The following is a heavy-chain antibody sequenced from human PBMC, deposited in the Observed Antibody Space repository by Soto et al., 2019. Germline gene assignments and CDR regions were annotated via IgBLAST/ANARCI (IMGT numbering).Heavy chain of an antibody. V-gene: IGHV3-30*18. Sequence: HPGGSLRLSCAASGFTFSSYGMHWVRQAPGKGLEWVAFISYDGSNKYYADSVKGRFAISRDNSKNTLYLQMNSLRAEDTAVYYCAKDMIYYGPGAGYVYCGQGTQRTLSS. CDR1: GFTFSSYG. CDR2: ISYDGSNK. CDR3: AKDMIYYGPGAGYVY. D-gene: IGHD3-10*01. J-gene: IGHJ4*02.